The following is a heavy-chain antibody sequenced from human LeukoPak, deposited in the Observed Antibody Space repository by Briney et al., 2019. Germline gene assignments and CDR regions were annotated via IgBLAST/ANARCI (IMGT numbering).Heavy chain of an antibody. CDR3: ARGGGMRSWYDFDY. Sequence: PGGSLRLSCAASGFTFSSYGMHWVRQAPGKGLEWVAFIRYDGSNKYYADSVKGRFTISRDNDKNSVHLQMNNLRAEDTAVYYCARGGGMRSWYDFDYWGQGILVTVSS. V-gene: IGHV3-30*02. CDR2: IRYDGSNK. D-gene: IGHD6-13*01. CDR1: GFTFSSYG. J-gene: IGHJ4*02.